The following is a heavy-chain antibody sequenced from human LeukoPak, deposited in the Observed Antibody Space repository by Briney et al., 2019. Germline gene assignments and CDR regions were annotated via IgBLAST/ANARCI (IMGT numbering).Heavy chain of an antibody. Sequence: SETLSLTCTVSGGSIVGRSHYWGWIRQPPGKGPEWIGNIYYSGTTYSNPSLKRRLTISVDTSKSQVSLRLRSVTAADTAVYYCARQRGYYDGSSRYKCAFDIWGQGTMVIVSS. V-gene: IGHV4-39*01. CDR3: ARQRGYYDGSSRYKCAFDI. J-gene: IGHJ3*02. CDR1: GGSIVGRSHY. CDR2: IYYSGTT. D-gene: IGHD3-22*01.